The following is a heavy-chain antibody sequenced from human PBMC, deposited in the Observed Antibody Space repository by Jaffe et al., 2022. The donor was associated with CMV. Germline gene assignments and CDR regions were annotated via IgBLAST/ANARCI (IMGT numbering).Heavy chain of an antibody. D-gene: IGHD1-1*01. V-gene: IGHV4-59*01. J-gene: IGHJ4*02. CDR1: GGSISSYY. Sequence: QVQLQESGPGLVKPSETLSLTCTVSGGSISSYYWSWIRQPPGKGLEWIGYIYYSGSTNYNPSLKSRVTISVDTSKNQFSLKLSSVTAADTAVYYCARAQLELGSGHLDYWGQGTLVTVSS. CDR3: ARAQLELGSGHLDY. CDR2: IYYSGST.